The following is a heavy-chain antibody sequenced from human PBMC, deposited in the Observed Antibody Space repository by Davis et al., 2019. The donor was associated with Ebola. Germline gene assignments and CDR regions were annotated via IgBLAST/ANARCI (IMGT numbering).Heavy chain of an antibody. J-gene: IGHJ6*03. Sequence: PSETLSLTCTVSGGSISSHYWSWIRQPPGKGLEWIGYIYYSGSTNYNPSLKSRVTISVDTSKNQFSLKLSSVTAADTAVYYCARQVYMDVWGKGTTVTVSS. V-gene: IGHV4-59*08. CDR2: IYYSGST. CDR1: GGSISSHY. CDR3: ARQVYMDV.